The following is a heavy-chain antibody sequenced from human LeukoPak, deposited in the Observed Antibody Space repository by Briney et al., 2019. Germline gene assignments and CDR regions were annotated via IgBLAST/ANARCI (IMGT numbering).Heavy chain of an antibody. D-gene: IGHD1-20*01. CDR3: ARAGDNWNPILWSDP. J-gene: IGHJ5*02. CDR2: INPNSGGT. CDR1: GYTFTGYY. Sequence: AASVKVSCKASGYTFTGYYMHWVRQAPGQGLEWMGWINPNSGGTNYAQKFQGRVTMTRDTSISTAYMELSRLRSDDTAVYYCARAGDNWNPILWSDPWGQGTLVTVSS. V-gene: IGHV1-2*02.